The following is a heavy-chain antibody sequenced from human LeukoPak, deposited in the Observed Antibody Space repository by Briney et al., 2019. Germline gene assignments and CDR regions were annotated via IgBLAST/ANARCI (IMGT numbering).Heavy chain of an antibody. Sequence: GGSLRLSCAASGFSVSSSYMSWVRQAPGKGLEWVSVIYSGGSTYYADSVKGRFTISRDNSKNTLYLQMNSLRAEDTAEYYCAKDSNGWYQRGSNYFDYWGQGTLVTVSS. CDR1: GFSVSSSY. J-gene: IGHJ4*02. V-gene: IGHV3-53*01. CDR3: AKDSNGWYQRGSNYFDY. D-gene: IGHD6-19*01. CDR2: IYSGGST.